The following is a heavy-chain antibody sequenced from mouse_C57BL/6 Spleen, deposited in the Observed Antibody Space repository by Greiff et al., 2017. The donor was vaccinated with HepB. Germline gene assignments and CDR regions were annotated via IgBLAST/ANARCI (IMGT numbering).Heavy chain of an antibody. CDR1: GYTFTSYW. CDR2: IDPNSGGN. J-gene: IGHJ1*03. CDR3: ARDGDWYFDV. Sequence: QVQLKQPGAELVKPGASVKLSCKASGYTFTSYWMHWLKQRPGRGLEWIGRIDPNSGGNTYNEKFKSKATLTVDKPSSTADMQLSSLTSEDSAVYYCARDGDWYFDVWGTGTTVTVSS. D-gene: IGHD1-1*02. V-gene: IGHV1-72*01.